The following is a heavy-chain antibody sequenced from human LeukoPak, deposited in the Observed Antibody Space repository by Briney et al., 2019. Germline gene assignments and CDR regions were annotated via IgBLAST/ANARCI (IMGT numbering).Heavy chain of an antibody. CDR2: INAGNGNT. CDR3: AVTRSGSYDFDY. V-gene: IGHV1-3*03. D-gene: IGHD1-26*01. J-gene: IGHJ4*02. CDR1: GYRFTSYA. Sequence: ASVKVSCKASGYRFTSYAMHWVRQAPGQRLEWMGWINAGNGNTKYSQEFQGRVTITRDTSASTAYMELRSLRSEDMAVYYCAVTRSGSYDFDYWGQGTLVTVSS.